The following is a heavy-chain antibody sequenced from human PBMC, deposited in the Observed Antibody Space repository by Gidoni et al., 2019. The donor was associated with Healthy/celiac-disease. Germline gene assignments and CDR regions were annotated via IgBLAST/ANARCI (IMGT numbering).Heavy chain of an antibody. D-gene: IGHD6-13*01. CDR1: GFTFSSYG. Sequence: QVQLVESGGGVVQPGRSLRLSCAASGFTFSSYGMHWVRQAPGKGLEWVAVISYDGSNKYYADSVKGRFTISRDNSKNTLYLQMNSLRAEDTAVYYCAKDMSRGSSWYVSSGFDYWGQGTLVTVSS. CDR3: AKDMSRGSSWYVSSGFDY. V-gene: IGHV3-30*18. CDR2: ISYDGSNK. J-gene: IGHJ4*02.